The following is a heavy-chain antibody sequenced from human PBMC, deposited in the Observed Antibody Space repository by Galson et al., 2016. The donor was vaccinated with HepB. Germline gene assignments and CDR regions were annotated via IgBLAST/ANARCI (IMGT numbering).Heavy chain of an antibody. J-gene: IGHJ6*02. V-gene: IGHV3-7*04. CDR2: IKDDGCQK. CDR3: ARDSGRREDV. Sequence: SLRLSCAASGFTFSLYGMHWVRQAPGKGLEWVAYIKDDGCQKYYVDSVKGRFTISRDNAKNSLYLQMNTLRAEDTALYYCARDSGRREDVWGQGTTVTVSS. CDR1: GFTFSLYG.